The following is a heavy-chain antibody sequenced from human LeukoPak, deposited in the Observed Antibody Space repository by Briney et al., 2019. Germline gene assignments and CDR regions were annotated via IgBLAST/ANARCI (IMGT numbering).Heavy chain of an antibody. J-gene: IGHJ5*02. CDR2: INHSGST. CDR1: GGSISILY. CDR3: ARNSYGYSRWFDP. V-gene: IGHV4-34*01. D-gene: IGHD5-18*01. Sequence: SETLSLICTVCGGSISILYGSWIREPTGKGREWIGEINHSGSTNYHPSLKSRVTISVDTSKIQFSLKLSTVTAADTAVYSCARNSYGYSRWFDPWGQGTLVTVSS.